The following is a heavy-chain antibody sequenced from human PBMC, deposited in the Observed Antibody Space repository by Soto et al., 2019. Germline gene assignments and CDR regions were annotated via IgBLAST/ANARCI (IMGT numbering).Heavy chain of an antibody. D-gene: IGHD2-2*01. J-gene: IGHJ5*02. CDR1: GGSISGYY. CDR3: ARDQVPAALLGWFEP. CDR2: IYYSGST. Sequence: SETLSLTCTVSGGSISGYYWSWIRQPPGKGLEWIGYIYYSGSTNYNPSLKSRVTISVDTSKNQFSLKLSSVTAADTAVYYCARDQVPAALLGWFEPWGQGTLVTVSS. V-gene: IGHV4-59*01.